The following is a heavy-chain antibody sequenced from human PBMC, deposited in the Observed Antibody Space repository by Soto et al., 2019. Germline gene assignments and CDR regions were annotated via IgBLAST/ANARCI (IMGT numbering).Heavy chain of an antibody. CDR2: INAGNGNT. V-gene: IGHV1-3*01. J-gene: IGHJ6*02. Sequence: ASVKVSCKASGYTFTSYSIHWVRQAPGQRLEWMGWINAGNGNTKYSQKFQGRVTITRDTSASTAYMELSSLRSEDTAVYYCATYGYSSGWHPADFHYGMDVWGQGTTVTVSS. CDR3: ATYGYSSGWHPADFHYGMDV. D-gene: IGHD6-19*01. CDR1: GYTFTSYS.